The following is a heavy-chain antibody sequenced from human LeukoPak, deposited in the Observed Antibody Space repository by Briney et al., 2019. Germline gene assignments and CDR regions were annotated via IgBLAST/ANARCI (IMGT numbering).Heavy chain of an antibody. D-gene: IGHD5-12*01. CDR2: INPNSGGT. J-gene: IGHJ4*02. CDR1: VYTFTGYY. CDR3: ARDRAVATIGGVDY. Sequence: ASVKVSCKASVYTFTGYYMHWVRQAPGQGLEWMGWINPNSGGTNYAQKLQGRVTMTRDTSISTAYMELSRLRSDDTAVYYCARDRAVATIGGVDYWGQGTLVTVTS. V-gene: IGHV1-2*02.